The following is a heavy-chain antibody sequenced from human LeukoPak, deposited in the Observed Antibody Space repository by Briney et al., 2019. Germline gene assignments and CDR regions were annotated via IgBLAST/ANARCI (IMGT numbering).Heavy chain of an antibody. CDR3: AKVPYSDYGSGRPPFMDV. D-gene: IGHD3-10*01. Sequence: GGSLRLSCAASGFTVSNSAMSWVRQAPGKGVGWVSTISNIGAGTYYADSVKGRFTISRDNSKTTLYLQMNSLRAEDTAIHYCAKVPYSDYGSGRPPFMDVWGQGTTVAVSS. CDR2: ISNIGAGT. J-gene: IGHJ6*02. CDR1: GFTVSNSA. V-gene: IGHV3-23*01.